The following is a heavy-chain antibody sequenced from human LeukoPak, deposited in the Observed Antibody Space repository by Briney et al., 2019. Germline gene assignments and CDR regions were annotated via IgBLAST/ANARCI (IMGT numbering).Heavy chain of an antibody. CDR1: GGTFSSYA. J-gene: IGHJ5*02. CDR2: IIPIFGTA. V-gene: IGHV1-69*05. CDR3: AREALPPVHWFDP. Sequence: SVKVSCKAFGGTFSSYAISWVRQAPGQGLEWMGGIIPIFGTANYAQKFQGRVTITTDESTSTAYMELSSLRSEDTAVYYCAREALPPVHWFDPWGQGTLVTVSS.